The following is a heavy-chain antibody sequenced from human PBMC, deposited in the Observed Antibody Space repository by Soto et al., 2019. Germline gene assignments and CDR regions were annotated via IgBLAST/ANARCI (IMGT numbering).Heavy chain of an antibody. D-gene: IGHD3-22*01. V-gene: IGHV4-39*01. CDR3: ARRLYYDSSGFEGGGMDV. Sequence: SETLSLTCTVSGGSSSSSSYYWGWIRQPPGKGLEWIGSIYYSGSTYYNPSLKSRVTISVDTSKNQFSLKLSSVTAADTAGYYCARRLYYDSSGFEGGGMDVWGQGTTVTVS. CDR2: IYYSGST. CDR1: GGSSSSSSYY. J-gene: IGHJ6*02.